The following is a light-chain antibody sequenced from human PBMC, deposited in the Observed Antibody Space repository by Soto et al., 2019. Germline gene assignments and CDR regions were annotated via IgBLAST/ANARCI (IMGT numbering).Light chain of an antibody. CDR1: QSVSSN. Sequence: EIVVTQSPATLSVSPGEIATLSCRASQSVSSNLAWYQQKPGQAPRLLIEGASNRATAIPDRFSGSGSGTDFTLTISRLEPEDFAVYYCQQYGSSGPFGQGTKVAIK. CDR3: QQYGSSGP. J-gene: IGKJ1*01. V-gene: IGKV3-20*01. CDR2: GAS.